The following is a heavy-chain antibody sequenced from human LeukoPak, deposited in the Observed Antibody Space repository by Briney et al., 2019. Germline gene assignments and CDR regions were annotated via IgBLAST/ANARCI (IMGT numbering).Heavy chain of an antibody. J-gene: IGHJ4*02. CDR2: IYTSGST. V-gene: IGHV4-61*02. CDR1: GGSISSGSYY. CDR3: ARMGYCSGGSCYSDYFDY. Sequence: SETLSLTCTVSGGSISSGSYYWSWIRQPAGKGLEWIGRIYTSGSTNYNPSLKSRVTISVDTSKNQFSLKLSSVTAADTAVYYCARMGYCSGGSCYSDYFDYWGQGTLVTVSS. D-gene: IGHD2-15*01.